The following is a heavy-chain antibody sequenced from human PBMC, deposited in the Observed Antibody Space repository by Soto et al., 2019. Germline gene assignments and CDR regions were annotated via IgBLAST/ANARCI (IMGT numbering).Heavy chain of an antibody. V-gene: IGHV3-30*18. CDR2: ISYDGSNK. CDR1: GFTFSSYG. J-gene: IGHJ4*02. CDR3: AKDHGSGWYAIDY. D-gene: IGHD6-19*01. Sequence: GGSLRLSCAASGFTFSSYGMHWVRQAPGKGLEWVAVISYDGSNKYYADSVKGRFTISRDNSKNTLYLQMNSLRAEDTAVYYCAKDHGSGWYAIDYWGQGTLVTVSS.